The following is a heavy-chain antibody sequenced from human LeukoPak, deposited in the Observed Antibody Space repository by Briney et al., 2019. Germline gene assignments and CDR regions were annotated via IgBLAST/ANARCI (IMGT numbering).Heavy chain of an antibody. D-gene: IGHD5-18*01. V-gene: IGHV1-46*04. CDR3: ARGIQLWPGEDAFDI. J-gene: IGHJ3*02. Sequence: ASVKVSCKASGYTFTDYYMHWVRQAPGQGLEWMGMINPSRGSTSYVQTLQGRMTMTTDMSTSTLYMELSSLRFEDTAMYYCARGIQLWPGEDAFDIWGQGTMVTVSS. CDR1: GYTFTDYY. CDR2: INPSRGST.